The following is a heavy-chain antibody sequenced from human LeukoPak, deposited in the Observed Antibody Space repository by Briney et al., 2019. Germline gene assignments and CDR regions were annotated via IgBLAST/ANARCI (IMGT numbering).Heavy chain of an antibody. J-gene: IGHJ6*03. Sequence: EASVKVSCKASGGTFSSYAISWVRQAPGQGLEWMGRIIPIFGTANYAQKFQGRVTITADKSTSTAYMELSSLRSEDTAVYYCARSPASEEHYYYYYMDVWGKGTTVTVSS. CDR2: IIPIFGTA. V-gene: IGHV1-69*06. CDR1: GGTFSSYA. CDR3: ARSPASEEHYYYYYMDV. D-gene: IGHD1-14*01.